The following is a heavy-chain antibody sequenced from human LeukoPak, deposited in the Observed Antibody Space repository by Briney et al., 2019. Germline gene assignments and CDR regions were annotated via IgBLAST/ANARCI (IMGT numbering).Heavy chain of an antibody. CDR1: GGSFSGYY. CDR3: ARSDTVYYYYGMDV. J-gene: IGHJ6*02. CDR2: IYYSGST. V-gene: IGHV4-39*01. Sequence: PSETLSLTCAVYGGSFSGYYWGWIRQPPGKGLEWIGSIYYSGSTYYNPSLKSRVTISVDTSKNQFSLKLSSVTAADTAVYYCARSDTVYYYYGMDVWGQGTTVTVSS.